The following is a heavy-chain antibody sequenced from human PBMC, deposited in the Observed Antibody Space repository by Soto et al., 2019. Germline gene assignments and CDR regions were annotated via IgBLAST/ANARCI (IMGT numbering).Heavy chain of an antibody. CDR2: ITSSSGHI. D-gene: IGHD3-10*01. J-gene: IGHJ6*02. CDR1: GFILTAYT. V-gene: IGHV3-21*01. Sequence: GCLSLSCEASGFILTAYTMNWVRQASGKGLEGVSSITSSSGHIYYADSVKGRFTISRDNARNSLYLQMKSLRAEDTAVYYCVRERGLSSFYGMDVWGQGTTVTVSS. CDR3: VRERGLSSFYGMDV.